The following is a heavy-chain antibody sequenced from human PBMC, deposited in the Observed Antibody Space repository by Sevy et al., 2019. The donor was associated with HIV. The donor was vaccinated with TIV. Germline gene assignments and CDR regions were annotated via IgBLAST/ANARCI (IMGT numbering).Heavy chain of an antibody. CDR1: GFTFSSYW. D-gene: IGHD3-22*01. Sequence: GGSLRLSCAASGFTFSSYWMSWVRQAPGKGLEWVATIKQDGSEKYYVDSVKGRFTISRDNAKNSLYLQMNSLRAEDTAVYYCARDRYYYDSSGYYGMLGYYYYYGMDVWGQGTTVTVSS. V-gene: IGHV3-7*01. J-gene: IGHJ6*02. CDR2: IKQDGSEK. CDR3: ARDRYYYDSSGYYGMLGYYYYYGMDV.